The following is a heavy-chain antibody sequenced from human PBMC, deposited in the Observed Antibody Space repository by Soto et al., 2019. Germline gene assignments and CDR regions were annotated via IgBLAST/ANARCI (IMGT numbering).Heavy chain of an antibody. V-gene: IGHV4-30-4*02. D-gene: IGHD3-10*01. CDR1: GGSISSGDYY. Sequence: SDTLSLTCTVSGGSISSGDYYWSWIRQPPGKGLEWIGYIYYSGSTYYNPSLKRRVTISVDTSKNQFSLKLSSVTAADTAVYYCAREAMVRGVIFGYYFDYWGQGTLVTVS. CDR2: IYYSGST. J-gene: IGHJ4*02. CDR3: AREAMVRGVIFGYYFDY.